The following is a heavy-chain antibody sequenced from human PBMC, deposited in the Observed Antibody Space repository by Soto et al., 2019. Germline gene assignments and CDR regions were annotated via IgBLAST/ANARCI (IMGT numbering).Heavy chain of an antibody. V-gene: IGHV3-23*01. CDR2: ISGSGERT. D-gene: IGHD3-3*01. Sequence: EVQLLESGGSLVQPGGSLRLSCAASGFTFSMFAMTWVRQAPGKGLEWVSAISGSGERTYYADSVKGRFTISRDNSKNTLSLQMINLRAEDTAVYFCAKEGAWRLNYYYYYMDVWGKGTTVTVSS. CDR1: GFTFSMFA. J-gene: IGHJ6*03. CDR3: AKEGAWRLNYYYYYMDV.